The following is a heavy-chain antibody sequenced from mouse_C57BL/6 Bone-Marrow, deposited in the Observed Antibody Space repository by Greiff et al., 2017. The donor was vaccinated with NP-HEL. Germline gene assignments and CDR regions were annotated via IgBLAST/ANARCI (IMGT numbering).Heavy chain of an antibody. CDR1: GFSLTSYG. Sequence: VMLVESGPGLVQPSQSLSITCTVSGFSLTSYGVHWVRQSPGKGLAWLGVIWSGGSTDYNAAFLSRLSISKDNSKSHVFFKRNSLQADDTAIYYCGRNWDDYVEYYFDDWGQGTTLTVSS. V-gene: IGHV2-2*01. CDR2: IWSGGST. CDR3: GRNWDDYVEYYFDD. J-gene: IGHJ2*01. D-gene: IGHD2-4*01.